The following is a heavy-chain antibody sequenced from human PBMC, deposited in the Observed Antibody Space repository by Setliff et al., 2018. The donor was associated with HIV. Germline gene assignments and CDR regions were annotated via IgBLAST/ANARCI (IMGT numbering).Heavy chain of an antibody. CDR2: TNAGNGDT. V-gene: IGHV1-3*01. CDR1: GDTFTNYA. Sequence: ASVKVSCKASGDTFTNYAMHWVRQAPGQRLEWMGWTNAGNGDTKYSQKFQDRVTLTGDTSATTAYMELSSLRSEDTAVYYCARDVGSVWHNWFDPWGQGTLVTVSS. CDR3: ARDVGSVWHNWFDP. J-gene: IGHJ5*02. D-gene: IGHD6-19*01.